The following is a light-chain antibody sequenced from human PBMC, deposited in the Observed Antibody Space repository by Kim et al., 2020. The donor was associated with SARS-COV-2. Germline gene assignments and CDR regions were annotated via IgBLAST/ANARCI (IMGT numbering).Light chain of an antibody. CDR3: QHYGSLLT. V-gene: IGKV3-20*01. CDR1: QSVASSY. CDR2: DAS. Sequence: ESVLTQSPDTLSLSPRERATLSCRASQSVASSYLAWYQLKPGQAPRLLIYDASSRAAGIPDRFSGSGSGTDFTLTISRLDPEDFAVYYCQHYGSLLTFGGGTKVDIK. J-gene: IGKJ4*01.